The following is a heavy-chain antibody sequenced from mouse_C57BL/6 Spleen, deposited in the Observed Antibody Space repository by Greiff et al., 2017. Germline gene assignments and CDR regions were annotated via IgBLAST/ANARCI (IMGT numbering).Heavy chain of an antibody. D-gene: IGHD1-1*01. CDR2: IDPENGDT. CDR1: GFNIKDDY. CDR3: TRVFMFAY. V-gene: IGHV14-4*01. J-gene: IGHJ3*01. Sequence: EVQVVESGAELVRPGASVKLSCTASGFNIKDDYMHWVKQRPEQGLEWIGWIDPENGDTEYASKFQGKATITADTSSNTAYLQLSSLTSEDTAVYYCTRVFMFAYWGKGTLVTVSA.